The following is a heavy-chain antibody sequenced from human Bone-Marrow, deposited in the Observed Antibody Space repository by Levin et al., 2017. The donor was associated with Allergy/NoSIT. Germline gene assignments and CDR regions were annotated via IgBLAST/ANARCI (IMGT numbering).Heavy chain of an antibody. J-gene: IGHJ5*02. CDR2: IYWDDDK. D-gene: IGHD6-13*01. V-gene: IGHV2-5*02. CDR1: GFSLSTSGVG. Sequence: SGPTLVKPTQTLTLTCTFSGFSLSTSGVGVGWIRQPPGKALEWLALIYWDDDKRYSPSLKSRLTITKDTSKNQVVLTMTNMDPVDTATYYCAHTECPPEYGSSWYVGGWFDPWGQGTLVTVSS. CDR3: AHTECPPEYGSSWYVGGWFDP.